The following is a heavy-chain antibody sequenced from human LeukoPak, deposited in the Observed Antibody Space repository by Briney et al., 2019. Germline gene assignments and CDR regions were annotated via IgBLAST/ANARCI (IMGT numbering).Heavy chain of an antibody. J-gene: IGHJ4*02. D-gene: IGHD1-14*01. CDR2: INSDGSST. CDR3: ARPGSAPYFF. CDR1: GFTFSSYW. Sequence: GGSLRLSCVASGFTFSSYWVHWVRQAPGKGLVWVSHINSDGSSTNYADSVKGRFTISRDNAKKTLYLQMNSLRDEDTAVYYCARPGSAPYFFWGRGTLVTVSS. V-gene: IGHV3-74*01.